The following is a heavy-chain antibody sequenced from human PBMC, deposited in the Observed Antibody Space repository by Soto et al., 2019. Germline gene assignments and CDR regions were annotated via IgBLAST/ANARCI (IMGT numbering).Heavy chain of an antibody. V-gene: IGHV3-48*02. CDR1: GFTFSSYS. J-gene: IGHJ4*02. Sequence: EVQLVESGGGLVQPGGSLRLSCAASGFTFSSYSMNWVRQAPGKGLQWISYISTSSSTIYYADSVKGRFTISRDNAKNSRYLQMNSLRDEDTAVYYCARVHITTPGTSPFDYWGQGILVTVSS. CDR2: ISTSSSTI. CDR3: ARVHITTPGTSPFDY. D-gene: IGHD1-20*01.